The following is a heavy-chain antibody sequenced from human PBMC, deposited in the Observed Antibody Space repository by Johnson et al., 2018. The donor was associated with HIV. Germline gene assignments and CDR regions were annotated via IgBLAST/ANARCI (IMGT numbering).Heavy chain of an antibody. CDR3: VRDDRPDGFDI. D-gene: IGHD3-16*01. CDR1: GFTISGYY. V-gene: IGHV3-66*02. Sequence: VQRGEAGGGGGKYGGSLRICCAASGFTISGYYMSWVRQAPGKVPEWVSVVSSGGTSYYADSVKGRFTVSRDTSKNTLYLQMSSLRAEDTALYYCVRDDRPDGFDIWGQGTLVTVSS. J-gene: IGHJ3*02. CDR2: VSSGGTS.